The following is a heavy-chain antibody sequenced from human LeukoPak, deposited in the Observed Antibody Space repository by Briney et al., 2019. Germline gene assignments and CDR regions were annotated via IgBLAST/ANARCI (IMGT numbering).Heavy chain of an antibody. CDR2: INHSGST. CDR3: ARGYDIDV. CDR1: GGSFSGYY. J-gene: IGHJ6*02. V-gene: IGHV4-34*01. Sequence: PSETLSLTCAVYGGSFSGYYWSWIRQPPGKGLEWIGEINHSGSTNYNPSLKSRATISLDTSKNQFSLKLTSVTAADTALFFCARGYDIDVWGQGTTVTVSS.